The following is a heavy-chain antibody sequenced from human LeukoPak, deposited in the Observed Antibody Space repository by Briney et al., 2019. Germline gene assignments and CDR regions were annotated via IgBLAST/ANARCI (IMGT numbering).Heavy chain of an antibody. CDR2: ISYDGSNK. CDR3: AKDPVAGTLLVFDY. J-gene: IGHJ4*02. D-gene: IGHD6-19*01. CDR1: GFTFSSYA. Sequence: GGSLRLSCAASGFTFSSYAMHWVRQAPGKGLEWVAVISYDGSNKYYADSVKGRFTISRDNSKNTLYLQMNSLRAEDTAVYYCAKDPVAGTLLVFDYWGQGTLVTVSS. V-gene: IGHV3-30*04.